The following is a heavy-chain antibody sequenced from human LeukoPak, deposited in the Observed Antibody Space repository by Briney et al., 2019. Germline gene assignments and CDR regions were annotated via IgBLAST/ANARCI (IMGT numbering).Heavy chain of an antibody. D-gene: IGHD3-3*01. V-gene: IGHV1-2*02. CDR2: INPNSGGT. CDR1: GYTFTGYY. CDR3: ASRSTIFGPVDY. Sequence: ASVKVSCKASGYTFTGYYMHWVRQAPGRGLEWMGWINPNSGGTNYAQKFQGRVTMTRDTSISTAYMELSRLRSDDTAVYYCASRSTIFGPVDYWGQGTLVTVSS. J-gene: IGHJ4*02.